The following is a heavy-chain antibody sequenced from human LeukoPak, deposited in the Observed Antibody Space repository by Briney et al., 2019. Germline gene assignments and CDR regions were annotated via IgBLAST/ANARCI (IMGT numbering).Heavy chain of an antibody. CDR3: ARDQATTYYDYVWGSYRSPDFDY. D-gene: IGHD3-16*02. Sequence: GGSLRLSCAASGFTFSSYSMNWVRQAPGKGLEWVPSISSSSSYIYYADSVKGRFTISRDNAKNSLYLQMNSLRAEDTAVYYCARDQATTYYDYVWGSYRSPDFDYWGQGALVTVSS. J-gene: IGHJ4*02. V-gene: IGHV3-21*01. CDR2: ISSSSSYI. CDR1: GFTFSSYS.